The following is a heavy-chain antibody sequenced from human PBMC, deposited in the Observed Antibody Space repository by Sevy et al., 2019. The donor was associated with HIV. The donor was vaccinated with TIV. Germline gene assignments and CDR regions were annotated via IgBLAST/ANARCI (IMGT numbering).Heavy chain of an antibody. J-gene: IGHJ3*02. D-gene: IGHD2-15*01. CDR2: ISYDGSNK. Sequence: GESLKISCAASGFTFSSYAMHWVRQAPGKGLEWVAVISYDGSNKYYADSVKGRFTISRDNSKNTLYLQMNSLRAEDTAVYYCARSGYCSGGSCYFDAFDIWGQGTMVTVSS. V-gene: IGHV3-30-3*01. CDR1: GFTFSSYA. CDR3: ARSGYCSGGSCYFDAFDI.